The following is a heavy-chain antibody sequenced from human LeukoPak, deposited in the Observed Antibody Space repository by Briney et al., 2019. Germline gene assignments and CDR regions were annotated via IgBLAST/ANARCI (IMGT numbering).Heavy chain of an antibody. V-gene: IGHV1-24*01. Sequence: ASVKVSCKVSGYTLTELSMHWVRQAPGKGLEWMGGFDPEDGETIYAQKFQGRVTMTEDTSTDTAYMELSSLRSEDTAVYYCATAPRGGRDGYNYDYYYGMDVWGQGTTVTVSS. CDR3: ATAPRGGRDGYNYDYYYGMDV. CDR1: GYTLTELS. CDR2: FDPEDGET. D-gene: IGHD5-24*01. J-gene: IGHJ6*02.